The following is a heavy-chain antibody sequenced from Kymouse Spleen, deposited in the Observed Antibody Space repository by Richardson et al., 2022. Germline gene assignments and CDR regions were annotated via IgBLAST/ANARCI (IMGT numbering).Heavy chain of an antibody. CDR3: AKGLYYDILTGYSSFDY. D-gene: IGHD3-9*01. CDR1: GFTFSSYG. J-gene: IGHJ4*02. Sequence: QVQLVESGGGVVQPGRSLRLSCAASGFTFSSYGMHWVRQAPGKGLEWVAVISYDGSNKYYADSVKGRFTISRDNSKNTLYLQMNSLRAEDTAVYYCAKGLYYDILTGYSSFDYWGQGTLVTVSS. V-gene: IGHV3-30*18. CDR2: ISYDGSNK.